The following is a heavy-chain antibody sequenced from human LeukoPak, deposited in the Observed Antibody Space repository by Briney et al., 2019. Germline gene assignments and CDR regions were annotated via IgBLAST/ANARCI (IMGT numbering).Heavy chain of an antibody. J-gene: IGHJ6*02. CDR2: ILYDGNNK. Sequence: AGTSLRLSCAASDFSFSNYGMHWVRQAPGKGLEWVAVILYDGNNKHYAESVKGRFTISRDNSNNMLYLQMNSLRPEDTAVYYCAKDRLFGSGLNGPHYYYGMDVWGQGTTVTVSS. CDR3: AKDRLFGSGLNGPHYYYGMDV. V-gene: IGHV3-30*18. CDR1: DFSFSNYG. D-gene: IGHD1-26*01.